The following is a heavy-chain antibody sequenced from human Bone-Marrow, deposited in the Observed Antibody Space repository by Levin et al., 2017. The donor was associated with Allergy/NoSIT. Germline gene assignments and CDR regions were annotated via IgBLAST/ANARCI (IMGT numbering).Heavy chain of an antibody. V-gene: IGHV3-11*01. J-gene: IGHJ6*02. CDR3: ATPKRGIRIYGMDV. D-gene: IGHD1-1*01. CDR2: ISSSSNFI. CDR1: GFSFSDFY. Sequence: GGSLRLSCAASGFSFSDFYMSWMRQAPGRGLEWVSYISSSSNFIYYADSVKGRFTISRDNGKKSLYLQMTSLRAEDTAVYCCATPKRGIRIYGMDVWGQGTTVTVSS.